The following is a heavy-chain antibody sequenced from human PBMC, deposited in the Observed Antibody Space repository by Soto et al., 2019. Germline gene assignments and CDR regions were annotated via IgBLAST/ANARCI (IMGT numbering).Heavy chain of an antibody. V-gene: IGHV4-59*01. D-gene: IGHD3-22*01. CDR2: MYNTGST. Sequence: SETLSLTCTVSGGSISSYYWSWIRQPPGKGLEWIGYMYNTGSTIYNPSLKSRVTISVDTSKNQFSLKLNSVTAADTAVYYCARGDSSGYPFWFDPWGQGTLVTVSS. J-gene: IGHJ5*02. CDR3: ARGDSSGYPFWFDP. CDR1: GGSISSYY.